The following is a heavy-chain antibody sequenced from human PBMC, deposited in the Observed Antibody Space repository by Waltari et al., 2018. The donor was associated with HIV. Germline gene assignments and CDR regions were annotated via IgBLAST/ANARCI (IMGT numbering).Heavy chain of an antibody. V-gene: IGHV3-20*04. CDR2: INWKGGST. Sequence: EMQLVESGGGVVRPGGSLRLSCTASGFNFDDYGMSWVRQAPGKGVEWVSGINWKGGSTGYADSGKGRFTISRDNAKNSLYLQMNSLRAEDTALYYCARDYGSGSYYNYWGQGTLVTVSS. CDR3: ARDYGSGSYYNY. J-gene: IGHJ4*02. CDR1: GFNFDDYG. D-gene: IGHD3-10*01.